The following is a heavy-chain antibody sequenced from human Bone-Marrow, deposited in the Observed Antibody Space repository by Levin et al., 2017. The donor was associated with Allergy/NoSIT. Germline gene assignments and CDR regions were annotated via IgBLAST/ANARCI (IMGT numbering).Heavy chain of an antibody. CDR3: ARDNSRSFDY. CDR1: GITFRTYA. CDR2: ISYDENYK. J-gene: IGHJ4*02. Sequence: PGGSLRLSCGASGITFRTYAMHWVRQAPGKGPEWVAFISYDENYKYYADSVKGRFTISRDNFKNTLYLQMNSLRAEDTAVYYCARDNSRSFDYWGQGTLVTVSS. V-gene: IGHV3-30*04. D-gene: IGHD2/OR15-2a*01.